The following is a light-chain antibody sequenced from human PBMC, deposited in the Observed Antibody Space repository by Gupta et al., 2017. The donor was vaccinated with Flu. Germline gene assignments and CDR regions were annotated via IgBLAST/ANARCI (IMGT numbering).Light chain of an antibody. CDR3: CLYDSNRSWV. CDR2: DVN. Sequence: SALTQPASVSGSPGQSLTISCTGSSGDIGNFNLVSWYQQFPGKAPNRSIGDVNKRPSGVSDRFSASKSATAASTHISGLQEEDDAYEYYCLYDSNRSWVFGGGTTLTVL. CDR1: SGDIGNFNL. J-gene: IGLJ3*02. V-gene: IGLV2-23*02.